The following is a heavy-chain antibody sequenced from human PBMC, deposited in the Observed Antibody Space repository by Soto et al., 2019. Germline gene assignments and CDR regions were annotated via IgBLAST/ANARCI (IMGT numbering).Heavy chain of an antibody. D-gene: IGHD3-22*01. CDR1: GYTFTSYG. V-gene: IGHV1-18*01. CDR3: AREYYYDSWSGAFDI. Sequence: QVQLVQSGAEVKKPGASVKVSCKASGYTFTSYGISWVRQAPGQGLEWMGWISAYNGNTNYAQKLQGRVTMSTDTSTSTAYMELWSLRSDDTAVYYCAREYYYDSWSGAFDIWGQGTMVTVSS. J-gene: IGHJ3*02. CDR2: ISAYNGNT.